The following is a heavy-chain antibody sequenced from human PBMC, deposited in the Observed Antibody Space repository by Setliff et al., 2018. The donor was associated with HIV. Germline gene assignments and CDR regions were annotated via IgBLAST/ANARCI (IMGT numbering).Heavy chain of an antibody. J-gene: IGHJ1*01. CDR1: GGSINSDNYY. Sequence: ETLSLTCSASGGSINSDNYYWGWIRQAPGKGLEWIGSIYYSGTTYYNPSLRGRVTISVDRSRNQFSLTLNSVTAADTATYYCASRGIVVVTMSMPDEFFVHWGHGTLVTVSS. CDR2: IYYSGTT. D-gene: IGHD2-21*02. CDR3: ASRGIVVVTMSMPDEFFVH. V-gene: IGHV4-39*01.